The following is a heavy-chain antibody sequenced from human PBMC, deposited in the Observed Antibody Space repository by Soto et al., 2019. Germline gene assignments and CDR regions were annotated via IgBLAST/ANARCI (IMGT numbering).Heavy chain of an antibody. V-gene: IGHV3-23*01. CDR1: GFTFSSYA. J-gene: IGHJ3*01. Sequence: PGGSLRLSCAASGFTFSSYAMNWVRQAPGKGLEWVSAISGSCGTTNYADSVRGRFTISRDNSENTLYLQMNSLRAEDKAVYYCAKERSEIISFSAFDAWGQGTKVTVSS. CDR3: AKERSEIISFSAFDA. D-gene: IGHD3-10*01. CDR2: ISGSCGTT.